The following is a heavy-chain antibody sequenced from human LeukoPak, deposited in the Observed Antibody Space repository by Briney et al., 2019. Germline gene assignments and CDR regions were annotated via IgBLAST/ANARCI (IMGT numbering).Heavy chain of an antibody. V-gene: IGHV4-59*01. CDR2: IYYSGST. Sequence: SEAPSLTCTVSGGSISSYYWSWIRQPPGKGLEWIGYIYYSGSTNYNPSLKSRVTISVDTSKNQFSLKLSSVTAADTAVYYSARGSYGGNLDYWGQRILVTVAS. J-gene: IGHJ4*02. CDR3: ARGSYGGNLDY. D-gene: IGHD4-23*01. CDR1: GGSISSYY.